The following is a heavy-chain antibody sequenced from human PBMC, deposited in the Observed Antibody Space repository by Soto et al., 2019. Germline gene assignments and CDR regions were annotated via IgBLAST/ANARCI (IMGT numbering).Heavy chain of an antibody. D-gene: IGHD4-17*01. Sequence: QMQLQESGPGLVKPSQTLSLTCTVSGGSISSGNYYWSWIRQPPGKGLEWIGFISYSGTTHYSASLRSRVSISVDTSKNQFSLDLSSVTAADTAVYYCATMGTPVTGLYYFDYWGQGTLVTVSS. V-gene: IGHV4-30-4*01. CDR2: ISYSGTT. CDR3: ATMGTPVTGLYYFDY. CDR1: GGSISSGNYY. J-gene: IGHJ4*02.